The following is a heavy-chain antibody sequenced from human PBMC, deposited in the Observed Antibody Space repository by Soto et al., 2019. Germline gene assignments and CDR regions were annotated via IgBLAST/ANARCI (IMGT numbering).Heavy chain of an antibody. J-gene: IGHJ6*02. D-gene: IGHD4-4*01. CDR2: IIPIFGTA. V-gene: IGHV1-69*01. CDR1: GGTFSSYA. CDR3: ARQTRPSSNYARDYYYYGMDV. Sequence: QVQLVQSGAEVKKPGSSVKVSCKASGGTFSSYAISWVRQAPGQGLEWMGGIIPIFGTANYAQKFQGRVTITADESTSTAYMELSSLRSEDTAVYYCARQTRPSSNYARDYYYYGMDVWGQGTTLTVSS.